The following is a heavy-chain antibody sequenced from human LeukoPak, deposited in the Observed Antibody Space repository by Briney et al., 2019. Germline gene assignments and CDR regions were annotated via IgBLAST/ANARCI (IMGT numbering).Heavy chain of an antibody. CDR1: GYTFTGYY. CDR3: ASQTYGDYVRGMDV. V-gene: IGHV1-2*02. J-gene: IGHJ6*02. D-gene: IGHD4-17*01. Sequence: ASVKVSCKASGYTFTGYYMHWVRQAPGQGLEWMGWINPNSGGTNYAQKFQGRVTTTRDTSISTAYMELSRLRSDDTAVYYCASQTYGDYVRGMDVWGQGTTVTVSS. CDR2: INPNSGGT.